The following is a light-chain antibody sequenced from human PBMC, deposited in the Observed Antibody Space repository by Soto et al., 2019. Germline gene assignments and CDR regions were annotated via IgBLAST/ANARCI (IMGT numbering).Light chain of an antibody. CDR3: QQSYTSPRFT. J-gene: IGKJ2*01. CDR2: AAS. Sequence: DIQMTQSPSSLSASVGDRITITCRASKKISSYLNWYQQKPGRAPKLLIYAASSLQSGVPSRFSGSGSGTDFSLTISSLQPEDFATYYCQQSYTSPRFTFGQGTKLEI. CDR1: KKISSY. V-gene: IGKV1-39*01.